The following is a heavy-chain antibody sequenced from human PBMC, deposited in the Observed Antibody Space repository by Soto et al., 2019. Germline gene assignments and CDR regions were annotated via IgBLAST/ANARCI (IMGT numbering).Heavy chain of an antibody. CDR3: ARDRPGISVIRAVKTYNYFDP. V-gene: IGHV1-18*01. Sequence: ASVKVSCKASGYTFTNFGVTWVRRAPGQGLEWMGWISAYTDTPNYAQKFQGRVTMTIDTSASTAYMDLRSLTSDDTAIYYCARDRPGISVIRAVKTYNYFDPWGQGTLVTVSS. CDR1: GYTFTNFG. D-gene: IGHD3-10*01. J-gene: IGHJ5*02. CDR2: ISAYTDTP.